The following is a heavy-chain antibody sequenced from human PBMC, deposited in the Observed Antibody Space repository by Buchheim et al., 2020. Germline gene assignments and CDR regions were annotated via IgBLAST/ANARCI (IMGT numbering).Heavy chain of an antibody. CDR1: GGSISSSSYY. J-gene: IGHJ6*02. Sequence: QLQLQESGPGLVKPSETLSLTCTVSGGSISSSSYYWGWIRQPPGKGLEWIGSIYYSGSTYYNPSLKSRVTISVDTSKKQFSLKLSSVTAADTAVYYCARRDYDFWSGHYYYYGMDVWGQGTT. V-gene: IGHV4-39*01. CDR3: ARRDYDFWSGHYYYYGMDV. CDR2: IYYSGST. D-gene: IGHD3-3*01.